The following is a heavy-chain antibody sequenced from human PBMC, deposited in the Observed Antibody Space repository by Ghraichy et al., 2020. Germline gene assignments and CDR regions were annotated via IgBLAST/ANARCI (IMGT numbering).Heavy chain of an antibody. V-gene: IGHV5-51*01. CDR2: IYPGDSDT. D-gene: IGHD3-22*01. CDR1: GYRFTNYW. Sequence: GESLNISCKGSGYRFTNYWIGWVRQMPGKGLEWMGIIYPGDSDTRYSPSFQGQVTISADKSISTAYLQWSSLKASDTAMYYCARPYYYGLSGYYYFDIWGQGTMVTVSS. J-gene: IGHJ3*02. CDR3: ARPYYYGLSGYYYFDI.